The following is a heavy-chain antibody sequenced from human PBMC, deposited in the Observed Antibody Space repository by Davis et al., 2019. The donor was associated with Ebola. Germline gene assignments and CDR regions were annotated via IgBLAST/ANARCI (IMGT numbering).Heavy chain of an antibody. CDR2: INSDGSST. CDR1: GFTFSSYW. J-gene: IGHJ4*02. D-gene: IGHD2-15*01. Sequence: PGGSLRLSCAASGFTFSSYWMHWVRQAPGKGLVWVSRINSDGSSTSYADSVKGRFTITRDNAKNTLYLQMNSLRAEDTAVYYCARLGVYCSGGSCSNYWGQGTLVTVSS. CDR3: ARLGVYCSGGSCSNY. V-gene: IGHV3-74*01.